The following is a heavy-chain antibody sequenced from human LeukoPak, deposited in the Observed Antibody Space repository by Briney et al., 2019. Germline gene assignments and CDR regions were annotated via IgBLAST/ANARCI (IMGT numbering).Heavy chain of an antibody. D-gene: IGHD2-2*01. J-gene: IGHJ3*02. CDR1: GYTFTGYY. V-gene: IGHV1-2*02. CDR2: INPNSGGT. Sequence: ASVKVSCKASGYTFTGYYMHWVRQAPGQGLEWMGWINPNSGGTNYAQKFQGRVTMTRDTSISTAYMELSRLRSDDTAVYYCARLRYCSSTSCYRGEGFDTWGQGTMVTVSS. CDR3: ARLRYCSSTSCYRGEGFDT.